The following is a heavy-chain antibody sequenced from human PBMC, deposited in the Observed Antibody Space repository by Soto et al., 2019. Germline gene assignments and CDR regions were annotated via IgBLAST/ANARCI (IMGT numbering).Heavy chain of an antibody. Sequence: ASVKLSCKASGYTFTGYYMHWVRQAPGQGLEWMGWINPNSGGTNYAQKFQGRVTMTRDTSISTAYMELSRLRSDDTAVYYCARLGLKSHYYDSPDIWGQGTMVT. CDR3: ARLGLKSHYYDSPDI. CDR2: INPNSGGT. D-gene: IGHD3-22*01. J-gene: IGHJ3*02. CDR1: GYTFTGYY. V-gene: IGHV1-2*02.